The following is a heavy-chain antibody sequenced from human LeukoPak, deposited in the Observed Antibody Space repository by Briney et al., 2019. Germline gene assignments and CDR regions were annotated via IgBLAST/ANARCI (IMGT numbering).Heavy chain of an antibody. D-gene: IGHD1-26*01. CDR1: GYSISSGYY. J-gene: IGHJ6*03. V-gene: IGHV4-38-2*02. Sequence: SETLSLTCTVSGYSISSGYYWGWIRQPPGKGLGCIGSIHYTGSTYYNPSLKSRVTISVDTSKNQFSLKLSSVTAADTAVYYCARTGGSFYFYYYMDVWGKGTTVTVSS. CDR3: ARTGGSFYFYYYMDV. CDR2: IHYTGST.